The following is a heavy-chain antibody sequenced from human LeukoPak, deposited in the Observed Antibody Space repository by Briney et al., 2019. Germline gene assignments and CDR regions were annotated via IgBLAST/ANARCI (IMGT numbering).Heavy chain of an antibody. CDR2: ISYDGSNK. V-gene: IGHV3-30*18. J-gene: IGHJ6*02. CDR1: GFTFSSYG. CDR3: AKEVDCSSTSCSYYYYYYGMDV. Sequence: PGRSLRLSCAASGFTFSSYGMHWVRQAPGKGLEWVAVISYDGSNKYYADSVKGRFTISRDNSKNTLYLQMNSLRAEDTAVYYCAKEVDCSSTSCSYYYYYYGMDVWGQGTTVTVSS. D-gene: IGHD2-2*01.